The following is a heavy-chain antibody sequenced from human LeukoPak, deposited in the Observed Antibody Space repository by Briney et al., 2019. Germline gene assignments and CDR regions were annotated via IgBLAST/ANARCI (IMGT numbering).Heavy chain of an antibody. CDR3: ARAIVRRYGMDV. J-gene: IGHJ6*02. Sequence: GGSLRLSCAASGFTFSSYSMNWVRQAPGKGLEWVSSISSSSSYIYYADSVKGRFTISRDNAKNSLYLQMSSLRAEDTAVYYCARAIVRRYGMDVWGQGTTVTVSS. CDR2: ISSSSSYI. V-gene: IGHV3-21*01. CDR1: GFTFSSYS. D-gene: IGHD3-16*02.